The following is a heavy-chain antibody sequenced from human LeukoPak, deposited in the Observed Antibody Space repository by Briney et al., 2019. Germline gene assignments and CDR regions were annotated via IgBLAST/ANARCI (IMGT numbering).Heavy chain of an antibody. CDR3: ARVYDFWSGYLFDY. V-gene: IGHV4-59*01. CDR2: IYYSGRT. CDR1: GGSISSYY. J-gene: IGHJ4*02. Sequence: SSETLSLTCTVSGGSISSYYWSWIRQPPGKGLEWIGYIYYSGRTNYNPSLKSRVTISVDTSKNQFSLKLSSVTAADTAVYYCARVYDFWSGYLFDYWGQGTLVTVSS. D-gene: IGHD3-3*01.